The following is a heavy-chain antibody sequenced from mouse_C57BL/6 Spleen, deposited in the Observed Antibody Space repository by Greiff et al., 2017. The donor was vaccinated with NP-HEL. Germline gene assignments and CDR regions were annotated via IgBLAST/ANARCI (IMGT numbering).Heavy chain of an antibody. CDR2: IYPGAGDT. D-gene: IGHD4-1*01. J-gene: IGHJ2*01. V-gene: IGHV1-82*01. Sequence: VQLQQSGPELVKPGASVKISCKASGYAFSSSWMNWVKQRPGKGLEWIGRIYPGAGDTNYNGKFKGKATLTADKSSSTAYMQLSRPTSEDSAVYVSARSLGANWDGGFDYWGQGTTLTVSS. CDR3: ARSLGANWDGGFDY. CDR1: GYAFSSSW.